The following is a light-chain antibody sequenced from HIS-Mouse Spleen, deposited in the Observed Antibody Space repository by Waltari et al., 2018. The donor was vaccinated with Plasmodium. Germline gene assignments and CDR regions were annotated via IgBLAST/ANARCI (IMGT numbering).Light chain of an antibody. CDR2: DVS. CDR1: SSDVGGYNY. V-gene: IGLV2-14*03. CDR3: SSYTSSSTLV. J-gene: IGLJ2*01. Sequence: QSALTQPASVSGSPGQPLTISCTGTSSDVGGYNYLSWYQQHPGKAPKLMIYDVSNRPSGVSNRFSGSKSGNTASLTISGLQAEDEADYYCSSYTSSSTLVFGGGTKLTIL.